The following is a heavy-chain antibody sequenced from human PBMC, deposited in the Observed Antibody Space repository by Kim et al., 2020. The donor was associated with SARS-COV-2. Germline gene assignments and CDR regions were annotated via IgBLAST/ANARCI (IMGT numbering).Heavy chain of an antibody. D-gene: IGHD2-21*02. CDR3: ARQQHIVVVTAIRFWF. Sequence: SETLSHTCTVSGGSISSSSYYWGWIRQPPGKGLEWIGSIYYSGSTYYNPSLKSRVTISVDTSKNQFSLKLSSVTAADTAVYYCARQQHIVVVTAIRFWF. J-gene: IGHJ5*01. CDR1: GGSISSSSYY. V-gene: IGHV4-39*01. CDR2: IYYSGST.